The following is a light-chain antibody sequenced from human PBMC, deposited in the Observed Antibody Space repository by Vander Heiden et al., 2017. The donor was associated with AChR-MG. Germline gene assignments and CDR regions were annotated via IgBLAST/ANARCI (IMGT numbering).Light chain of an antibody. CDR3: QQYGSSRFT. CDR1: QSVSSSY. Sequence: EVVLTQSPGTLSLSPGERATLPCRASQSVSSSYFAWYQQKPGQAPRLLIYGASSRATGIPDRFSGSGSGTDFTLTISRLEPEDFAVYYCQQYGSSRFTFGPGTKVDI. J-gene: IGKJ3*01. V-gene: IGKV3-20*01. CDR2: GAS.